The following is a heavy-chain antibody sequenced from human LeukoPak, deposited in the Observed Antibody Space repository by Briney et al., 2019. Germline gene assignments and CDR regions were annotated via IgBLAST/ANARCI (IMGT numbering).Heavy chain of an antibody. Sequence: GGSLRLSCAASGFTFSSYSMNCVRQAPGKGLEWVSSISSSSSYIYYADSVKGRFTISRDNAKNSLYLQMNSLRAEDTAVYYCARDDHYYYYGMDVWGQGTTVTVSS. CDR1: GFTFSSYS. CDR2: ISSSSSYI. CDR3: ARDDHYYYYGMDV. J-gene: IGHJ6*02. V-gene: IGHV3-21*01.